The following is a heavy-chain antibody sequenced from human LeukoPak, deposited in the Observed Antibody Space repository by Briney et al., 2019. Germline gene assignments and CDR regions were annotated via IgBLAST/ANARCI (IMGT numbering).Heavy chain of an antibody. CDR2: IYYSGST. CDR3: ARRRAYSGSYPSNLGAFDI. J-gene: IGHJ3*02. CDR1: GGSISSSSYY. D-gene: IGHD1-26*01. V-gene: IGHV4-39*01. Sequence: ASETLSLTCTVSGGSISSSSYYWGWIRQPPGKGLEWIGSIYYSGSTYYNPSLKSRVTISVDTSKNQFSLKLSSVTAADTAVYYCARRRAYSGSYPSNLGAFDIWGQGTMVTVSS.